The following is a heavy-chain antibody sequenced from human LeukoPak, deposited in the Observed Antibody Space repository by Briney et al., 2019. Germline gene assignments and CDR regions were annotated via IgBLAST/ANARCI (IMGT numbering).Heavy chain of an antibody. V-gene: IGHV3-48*03. D-gene: IGHD6-19*01. CDR1: GFTFSSYE. Sequence: GGSLRLSCAASGFTFSSYEMNWVRQAPGKGLEWVSYISSSGSTIYYADSVKGRFTISRDNAKNSLYLQMNSLRAEDTAVYYCARDKESSGWFVDYYYYYGMDVWGKGTTVTVSS. J-gene: IGHJ6*04. CDR3: ARDKESSGWFVDYYYYYGMDV. CDR2: ISSSGSTI.